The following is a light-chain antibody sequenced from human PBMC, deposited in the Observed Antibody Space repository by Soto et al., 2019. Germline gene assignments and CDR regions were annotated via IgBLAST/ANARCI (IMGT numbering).Light chain of an antibody. CDR3: QQYSSWPLT. CDR2: GAS. Sequence: EIVMTQSPATLSVSPGERVTLSCRASQSISNNLGWYQQKPGQAPTLLIFGASTRATGLPARSIGSGSGTEYTLTISSLQSEDFALYYCQQYSSWPLTFGGGTKVDIK. V-gene: IGKV3-15*01. J-gene: IGKJ4*02. CDR1: QSISNN.